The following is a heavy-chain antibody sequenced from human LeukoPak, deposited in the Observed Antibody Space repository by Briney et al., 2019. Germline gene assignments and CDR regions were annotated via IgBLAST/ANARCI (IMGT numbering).Heavy chain of an antibody. D-gene: IGHD2-2*01. CDR2: INPNSGGT. Sequence: ASVKVSCKASGYTFTGYYMHWVRQAPGQGLEWMGWINPNSGGTNYAQKFQGRVTMTRDTSISTAYMELSRLRSDDTAVYYCARDAGLVPAATTNYYMDVWGKGTTVTVSS. V-gene: IGHV1-2*02. CDR3: ARDAGLVPAATTNYYMDV. J-gene: IGHJ6*03. CDR1: GYTFTGYY.